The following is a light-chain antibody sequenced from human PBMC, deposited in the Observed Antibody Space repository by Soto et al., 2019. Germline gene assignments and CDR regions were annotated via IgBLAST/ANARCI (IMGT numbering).Light chain of an antibody. J-gene: IGKJ4*01. Sequence: AIQLTQSPSSLSASVGDRVIINCRASQGINSALVWYQQKPGKPPKLLVYDASSLEGGVPSRFSGSRYGTDFTLTISSLQPADFATYYCQQSHSYPFTFGGGTRVEMK. CDR1: QGINSA. CDR3: QQSHSYPFT. V-gene: IGKV1-13*02. CDR2: DAS.